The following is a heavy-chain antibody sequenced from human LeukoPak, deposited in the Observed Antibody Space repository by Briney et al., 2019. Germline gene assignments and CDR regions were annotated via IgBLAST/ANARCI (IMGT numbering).Heavy chain of an antibody. CDR3: ARVADYGGNSVDY. Sequence: GGSLRLSCAASGFTFSTYWMHWVRQAPGKGLVWVSRINTDGSNTRYADSVKGRFTISRDNAKNTLYLQMNSLRAEDTAVYYCARVADYGGNSVDYWGQGALVTVSS. CDR1: GFTFSTYW. V-gene: IGHV3-74*01. J-gene: IGHJ4*02. D-gene: IGHD4-23*01. CDR2: INTDGSNT.